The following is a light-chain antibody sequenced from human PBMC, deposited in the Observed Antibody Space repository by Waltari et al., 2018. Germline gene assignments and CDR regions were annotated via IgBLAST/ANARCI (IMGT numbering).Light chain of an antibody. V-gene: IGKV3D-20*02. J-gene: IGKJ1*01. CDR3: QNHERLPAT. Sequence: EIMLTQSPATLSLSPGERATLSCRASQSISKYLIWYQQKPGQAPRLLIYETSRRATGIPDRFRGSRSGTDFSLTISRLEPEDFAVYYCQNHERLPATFGQGTKVEFK. CDR1: QSISKY. CDR2: ETS.